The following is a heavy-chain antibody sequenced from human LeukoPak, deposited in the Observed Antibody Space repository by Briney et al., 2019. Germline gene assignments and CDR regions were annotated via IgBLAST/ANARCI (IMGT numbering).Heavy chain of an antibody. CDR2: ISSSGSTI. J-gene: IGHJ4*02. CDR1: GFTFSDYY. V-gene: IGHV3-11*01. CDR3: ARARTTVTTFFSDFDY. Sequence: PGGSLRLSCAASGFTFSDYYMSWIRQAPGKGLEWVSYISSSGSTIYYADSVKGRFTISRDNAKNSLYLQMNSLRAEDTAVYYCARARTTVTTFFSDFDYWGQGTLVTVSS. D-gene: IGHD4-17*01.